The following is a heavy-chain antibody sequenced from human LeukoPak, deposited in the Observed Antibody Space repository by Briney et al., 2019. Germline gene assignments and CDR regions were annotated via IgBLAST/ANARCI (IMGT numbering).Heavy chain of an antibody. CDR1: GFTFSTYE. V-gene: IGHV3-48*03. J-gene: IGHJ4*02. Sequence: GGSLRLSCTASGFTFSTYEMNWVRQAPGKGLEWVSYISSSGSTVYYADSVKGRFTISRDSAKNSLYLQMNSLRAEDTAVYYCAGGMTTGPVDSWGQGTLVTVSS. CDR2: ISSSGSTV. CDR3: AGGMTTGPVDS. D-gene: IGHD4-11*01.